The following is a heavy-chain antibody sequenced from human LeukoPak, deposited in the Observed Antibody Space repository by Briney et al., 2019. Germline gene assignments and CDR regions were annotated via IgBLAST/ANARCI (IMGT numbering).Heavy chain of an antibody. J-gene: IGHJ4*02. V-gene: IGHV3-30*02. D-gene: IGHD2-2*01. CDR3: ARAPVEPAARTPIIDY. Sequence: GGSLRLSCAASGFTFSSYGMHWVRQAPGKGLEWVAFIRYDGSNKYYADSVKGRFTISRDNSKNTLYLQMNSLRAEDTAVYYCARAPVEPAARTPIIDYWGQGTLVTVSS. CDR1: GFTFSSYG. CDR2: IRYDGSNK.